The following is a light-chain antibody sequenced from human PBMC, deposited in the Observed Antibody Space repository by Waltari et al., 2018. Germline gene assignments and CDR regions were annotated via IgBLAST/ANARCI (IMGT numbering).Light chain of an antibody. CDR2: QDT. J-gene: IGLJ3*02. V-gene: IGLV3-1*01. CDR1: ILGKQY. Sequence: SYELTQPPSVSVSQGQTASITCSGDILGKQYASWYQQKPGQSPLLVIYQDTKRPSEIPERFSGSKSANAATLTITGTQAMDEADYYCQALGTGAWVFGGGTKLTVL. CDR3: QALGTGAWV.